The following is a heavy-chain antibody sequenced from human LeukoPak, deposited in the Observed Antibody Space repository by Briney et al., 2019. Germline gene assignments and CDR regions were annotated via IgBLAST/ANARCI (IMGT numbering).Heavy chain of an antibody. CDR2: IYHSGST. CDR1: GYSISSGYY. CDR3: ARIYSSSWYGGNHFDY. J-gene: IGHJ4*02. D-gene: IGHD6-13*01. V-gene: IGHV4-38-2*01. Sequence: SETLSLTCAVSGYSISSGYYWGWIRQPPGKGLEWIGSIYHSGSTYYNPSLKSRVTILVDTSKNQFSLKLSSVTAADTAVYYCARIYSSSWYGGNHFDYWGQGTLVTVSS.